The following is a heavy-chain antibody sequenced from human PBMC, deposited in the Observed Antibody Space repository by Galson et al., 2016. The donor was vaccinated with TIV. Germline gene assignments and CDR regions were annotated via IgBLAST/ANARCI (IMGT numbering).Heavy chain of an antibody. J-gene: IGHJ4*02. CDR3: ARDRGVMDTGFDI. Sequence: CAISGDSVSSNRAAWNWIRQSPLRGLEWLGKTYYRSEWYIEYAESVKSRISINPDTSNNQVSLQLNFVTPEDTALYFCARDRGVMDTGFDIWGQGALVTVSS. CDR2: TYYRSEWYI. V-gene: IGHV6-1*01. CDR1: GDSVSSNRAA. D-gene: IGHD5-18*01.